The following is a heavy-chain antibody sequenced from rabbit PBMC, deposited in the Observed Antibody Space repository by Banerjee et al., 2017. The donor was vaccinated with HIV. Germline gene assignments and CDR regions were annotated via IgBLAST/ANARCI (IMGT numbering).Heavy chain of an antibody. CDR1: GFSFSGSYW. J-gene: IGHJ4*01. V-gene: IGHV1S40*01. CDR2: IDTGGGST. CDR3: ARGPAGYGAYGYAYFNL. D-gene: IGHD6-1*01. Sequence: QSLEESGGDLVKPGASLTLTCTASGFSFSGSYWIYWVRQAPGKGLEWIGCIDTGGGSTYYANWAKGRFTISKTSSTTVTLQMTSLTAADTATYFCARGPAGYGAYGYAYFNLWGPGTLVTVS.